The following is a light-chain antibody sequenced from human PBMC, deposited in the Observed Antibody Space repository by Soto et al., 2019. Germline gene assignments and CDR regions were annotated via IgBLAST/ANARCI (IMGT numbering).Light chain of an antibody. Sequence: DIQMTQSPSTLSASVGDRVTITCRASQSISSWLAWYQQKPGKAPKLLIYKASSFESGVPSRFSGSGSGTEFTLTIMRLQPDDFETYCCQPYDSYPGTCGPGTKVEIK. CDR1: QSISSW. J-gene: IGKJ1*01. CDR3: QPYDSYPGT. V-gene: IGKV1-5*03. CDR2: KAS.